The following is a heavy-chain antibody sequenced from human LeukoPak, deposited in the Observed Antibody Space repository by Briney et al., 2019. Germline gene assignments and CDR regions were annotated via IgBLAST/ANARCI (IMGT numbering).Heavy chain of an antibody. D-gene: IGHD5-18*01. J-gene: IGHJ5*02. Sequence: ASVKVSCMAPGYTFTSYGISWVRQALGQGLEWMGWISAYNGNTNNTQKLQGRVTRTTDTSTRTAYTELRSLRSDDTAVYYCATDYTAMEIRGWFDPWGQGTLVTVSS. CDR3: ATDYTAMEIRGWFDP. CDR1: GYTFTSYG. CDR2: ISAYNGNT. V-gene: IGHV1-18*01.